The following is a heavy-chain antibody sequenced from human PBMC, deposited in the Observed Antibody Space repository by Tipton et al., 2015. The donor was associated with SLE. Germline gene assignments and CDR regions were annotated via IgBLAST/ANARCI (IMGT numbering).Heavy chain of an antibody. D-gene: IGHD6-6*01. V-gene: IGHV4-59*01. CDR1: GGSINTYF. Sequence: TLSLTCVVSGGSINTYFWSWIRQPPGKGLEWIGYIYYSGSTNYNPSLKSRVTISVDTSKNQFSLKLSSVTAADTAVYYCARDYSSSSSYYYYYMDVWGKGTTVTVSS. CDR2: IYYSGST. CDR3: ARDYSSSSSYYYYYMDV. J-gene: IGHJ6*03.